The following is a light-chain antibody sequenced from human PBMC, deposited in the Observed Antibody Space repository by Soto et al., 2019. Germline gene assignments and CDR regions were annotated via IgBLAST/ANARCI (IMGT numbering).Light chain of an antibody. V-gene: IGKV3D-15*01. CDR2: GAS. J-gene: IGKJ4*01. Sequence: EIVLTQSPATLSVSPGERVTLSCRASQSVSDNLAWYQQKPGQAPRLLIYGASIRATDIPARFSGSGSGTEVSLPISSLQSEDFAVYYCQQYNDWPLTFGGGTKVEIK. CDR1: QSVSDN. CDR3: QQYNDWPLT.